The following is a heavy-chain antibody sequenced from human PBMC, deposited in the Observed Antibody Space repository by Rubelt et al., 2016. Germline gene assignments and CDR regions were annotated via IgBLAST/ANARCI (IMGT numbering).Heavy chain of an antibody. Sequence: QLQLQESGPGLVKPSETLSLTCTVSGGSISSSSYYWGWIRQPPGKGLEWIGSIYYSGSTYYNPSLKSRVTISVDTSKNQFSLKLSSVTAADTAVYYCARATLLGYCSGGSCSRAFDIWGQGTMVTVSS. CDR2: IYYSGST. D-gene: IGHD2-15*01. J-gene: IGHJ3*02. CDR1: GGSISSSSYY. V-gene: IGHV4-39*01. CDR3: ARATLLGYCSGGSCSRAFDI.